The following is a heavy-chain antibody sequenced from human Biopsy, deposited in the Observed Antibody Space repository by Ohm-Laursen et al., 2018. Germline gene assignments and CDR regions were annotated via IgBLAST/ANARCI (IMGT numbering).Heavy chain of an antibody. D-gene: IGHD3-10*01. J-gene: IGHJ6*02. V-gene: IGHV1-18*01. CDR2: ITTYNGNT. CDR1: GYTFTDYG. CDR3: ARDRGYYYYYGMDV. Sequence: SVKVSCKAFGYTFTDYGVSWVRQAPGQGLEWMGWITTYNGNTNYAQKVQGRVTMTTDTSTSTAYMELRSLRSDDTAVYYCARDRGYYYYYGMDVWGQGTTVTVSS.